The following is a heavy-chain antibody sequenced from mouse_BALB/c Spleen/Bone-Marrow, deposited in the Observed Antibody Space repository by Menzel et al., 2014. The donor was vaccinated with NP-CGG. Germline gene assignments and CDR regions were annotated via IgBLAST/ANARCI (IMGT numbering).Heavy chain of an antibody. J-gene: IGHJ4*01. Sequence: VQLQQSGAELVKPGASVKLSCTASGFNIKDTYMHWVKQRPEQGLEWIGRIDPENGNTNYDPKFQGKATITADTSSSTAYLQLSSLASEDSAVYYCARWEYYAMDYWGQGTSVTVSS. D-gene: IGHD4-1*01. CDR3: ARWEYYAMDY. CDR2: IDPENGNT. V-gene: IGHV14-3*02. CDR1: GFNIKDTY.